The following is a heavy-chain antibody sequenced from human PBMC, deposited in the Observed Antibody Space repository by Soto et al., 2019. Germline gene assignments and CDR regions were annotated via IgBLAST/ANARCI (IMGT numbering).Heavy chain of an antibody. V-gene: IGHV1-69*13. D-gene: IGHD3-22*01. CDR1: GGTFSSYA. J-gene: IGHJ4*02. CDR3: ARDSKRYYYDSSGYYLVPNFDY. CDR2: IIPIFGTA. Sequence: SVKVSCKASGGTFSSYAISWVRQAPGQGLEWMGGIIPIFGTANYAQKFQGRVTITADESTSTAYMELSSLRSEDTAVYYCARDSKRYYYDSSGYYLVPNFDYWGQGTLVTVSS.